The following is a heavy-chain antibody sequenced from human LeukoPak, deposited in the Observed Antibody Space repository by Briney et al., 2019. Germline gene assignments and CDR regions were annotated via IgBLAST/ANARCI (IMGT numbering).Heavy chain of an antibody. CDR1: GYTFTSYA. CDR2: INAGNGNT. Sequence: ASVKVSCKASGYTFTSYAMHWVRQAPGQRLEWMGWINAGNGNTKYSQKFQGRVTITRDTSASTAYMELSSLRSEDTAVYSCARGITIPNWFDPWGQGTLVTVSS. V-gene: IGHV1-3*01. D-gene: IGHD3-10*01. J-gene: IGHJ5*02. CDR3: ARGITIPNWFDP.